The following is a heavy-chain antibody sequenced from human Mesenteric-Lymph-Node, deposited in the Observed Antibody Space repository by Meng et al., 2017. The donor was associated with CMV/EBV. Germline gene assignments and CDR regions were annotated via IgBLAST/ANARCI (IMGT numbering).Heavy chain of an antibody. V-gene: IGHV4-34*01. J-gene: IGHJ4*02. CDR3: ARHQRWLKSEGGFNY. CDR2: INHSGST. CDR1: GWSFCGYY. Sequence: HPHQWLDGLLTPSQPLSLTCVVYGWSFCGYYWSWIRQPPGKGLEWIGEINHSGSTNYNPSLKSRVTISVDTSKNQFSLKLSSVTAADTAVYYCARHQRWLKSEGGFNYWGQGTLVTVSS. D-gene: IGHD4-23*01.